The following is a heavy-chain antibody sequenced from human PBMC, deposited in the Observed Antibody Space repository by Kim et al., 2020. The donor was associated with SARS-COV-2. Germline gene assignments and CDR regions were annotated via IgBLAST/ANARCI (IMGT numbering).Heavy chain of an antibody. V-gene: IGHV3-23*01. CDR3: AKAYSSSWYRGNWFDP. J-gene: IGHJ5*02. D-gene: IGHD6-13*01. Sequence: VKGRFPSARDNSKNTLYLQMNSLRAEDTAVYYCAKAYSSSWYRGNWFDPWGQGTLVTVSS.